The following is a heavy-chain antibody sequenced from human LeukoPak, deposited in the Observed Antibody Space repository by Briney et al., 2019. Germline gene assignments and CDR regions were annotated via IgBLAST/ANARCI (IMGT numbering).Heavy chain of an antibody. CDR2: IYHSGST. J-gene: IGHJ5*02. CDR3: AREGDSNSVGWFDP. CDR1: AYSISSGYY. V-gene: IGHV4-38-2*02. Sequence: KSSETLSLTCTVSAYSISSGYYWGWIRQPPGKGLEWIGSIYHSGSTYYNPSLKSRVTISVDTSKNQFSLKLSSVTAADTAVYYCAREGDSNSVGWFDPWGQGTLVTVSS. D-gene: IGHD6-13*01.